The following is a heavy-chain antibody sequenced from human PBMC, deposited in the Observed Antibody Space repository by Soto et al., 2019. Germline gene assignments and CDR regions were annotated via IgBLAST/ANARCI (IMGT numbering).Heavy chain of an antibody. D-gene: IGHD2-2*01. CDR2: IRSKANSYAT. V-gene: IGHV3-73*01. CDR3: TRQACISTSCYDYYYYGMDV. CDR1: GFTFSGSA. Sequence: EVQLVESGGGLVQPGGSLKLSCAASGFTFSGSAMHWVRQASGKGLEWVGRIRSKANSYATAYAASVKGRFTISRDDSKNTAYLQMNSLKTEDTAVYYCTRQACISTSCYDYYYYGMDVWCQGTTVTVSS. J-gene: IGHJ6*02.